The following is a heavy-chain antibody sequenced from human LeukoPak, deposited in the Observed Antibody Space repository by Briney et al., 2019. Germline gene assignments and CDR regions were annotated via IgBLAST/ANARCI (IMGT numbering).Heavy chain of an antibody. CDR3: ARDEVGATTEFDY. CDR2: ISTSGSTE. Sequence: GGSLRLSCVASGFTFNNYAMTWVRQAPGRGLEWVAYISTSGSTEYYADSVKGRFTISRDNAKNSLYLQMNSLRVEDTAVYYCARDEVGATTEFDYWGQGTLVTVS. CDR1: GFTFNNYA. J-gene: IGHJ4*02. D-gene: IGHD1-26*01. V-gene: IGHV3-48*03.